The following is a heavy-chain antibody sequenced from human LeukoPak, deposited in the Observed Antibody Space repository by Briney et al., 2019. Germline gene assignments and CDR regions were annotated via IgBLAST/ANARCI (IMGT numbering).Heavy chain of an antibody. CDR3: EGVHYDFWSGSTRRAFDI. Sequence: SVKVSCKASGGTFSSYAISWVRQAPGQGLEWMGGIIPIFGTANYAQKFQGRVTITADESTSTAYMELSSLRSEDTAVYYCEGVHYDFWSGSTRRAFDIWGQGTMVTVSS. CDR2: IIPIFGTA. V-gene: IGHV1-69*13. D-gene: IGHD3-3*01. CDR1: GGTFSSYA. J-gene: IGHJ3*02.